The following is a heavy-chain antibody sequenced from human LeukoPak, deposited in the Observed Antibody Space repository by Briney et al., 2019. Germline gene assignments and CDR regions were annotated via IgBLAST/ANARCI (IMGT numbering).Heavy chain of an antibody. Sequence: SETLSLTCAVYGGSFSAYYWSWIRQPPGKGLEWIGEIYHSGSTNYNPSLKSRVTISVDTSKNQFSLKLTSVTAADTAVYYCARGAGWTGTGFDYWGQGTLVTVSS. J-gene: IGHJ4*02. D-gene: IGHD1-1*01. CDR2: IYHSGST. CDR3: ARGAGWTGTGFDY. CDR1: GGSFSAYY. V-gene: IGHV4-34*01.